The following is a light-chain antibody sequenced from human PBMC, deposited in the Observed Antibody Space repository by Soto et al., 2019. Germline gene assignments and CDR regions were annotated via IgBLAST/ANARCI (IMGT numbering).Light chain of an antibody. CDR2: GNI. CDR1: SSNIGAGYD. CDR3: QSYDSSLNGLV. Sequence: QSVLTQPPSVSGAPGQRVTISCTGSSSNIGAGYDIHWYQQLPGTAPKLLIYGNINRPSGVPDRFSGSKSGTSASLAITGLQAEDEADYYCQSYDSSLNGLVFGGGTKLTVL. J-gene: IGLJ2*01. V-gene: IGLV1-40*01.